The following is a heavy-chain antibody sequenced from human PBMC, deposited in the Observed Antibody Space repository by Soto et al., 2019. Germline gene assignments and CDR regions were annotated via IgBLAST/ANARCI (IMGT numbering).Heavy chain of an antibody. CDR2: IIPIFGTA. D-gene: IGHD3-22*01. J-gene: IGHJ6*02. V-gene: IGHV1-69*06. Sequence: GASVKVSCKASGGNFSSYAISWVRQAPGQGLEWMGGIIPIFGTANYAQKFQGRVTITADKSTSTAYMELSSLRSEDTAVYYCARKPYYYDSSGYPLYYYYGMDVWGQGTTVTVS. CDR3: ARKPYYYDSSGYPLYYYYGMDV. CDR1: GGNFSSYA.